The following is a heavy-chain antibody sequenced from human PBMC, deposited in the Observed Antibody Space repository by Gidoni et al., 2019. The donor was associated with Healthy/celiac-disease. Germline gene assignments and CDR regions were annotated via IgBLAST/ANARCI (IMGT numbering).Heavy chain of an antibody. CDR3: ARHPDYYDSSGYYYARRYYFDY. D-gene: IGHD3-22*01. J-gene: IGHJ4*02. CDR2: IYYSGST. V-gene: IGHV4-39*01. CDR1: GGSISSSSYY. Sequence: QLQLQESGPGLVKPSETLSLTCTVSGGSISSSSYYWGWIRQPPGKGLEWIGSIYYSGSTYYNPSLKSRVTISVDTSKNQFSLKLSSVTAADTAVYYCARHPDYYDSSGYYYARRYYFDYWGQGTLVTVSS.